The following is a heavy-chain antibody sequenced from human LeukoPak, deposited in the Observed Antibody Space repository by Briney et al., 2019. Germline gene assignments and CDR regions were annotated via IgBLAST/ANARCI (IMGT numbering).Heavy chain of an antibody. CDR2: IKQDGSEK. CDR1: GFTFSDYY. V-gene: IGHV3-7*03. Sequence: GGSLRLSCAASGFTFSDYYMSWVRQAPGKGLEWVANIKQDGSEKYYVDSVKGRFTISRDNAKNSLFLQMNSLRAEDTAVYYCARDGSGDEFFDYWGRGTLVTVSS. CDR3: ARDGSGDEFFDY. J-gene: IGHJ4*02. D-gene: IGHD5-12*01.